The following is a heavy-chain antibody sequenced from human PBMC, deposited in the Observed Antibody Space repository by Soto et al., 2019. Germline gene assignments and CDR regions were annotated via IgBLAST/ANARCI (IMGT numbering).Heavy chain of an antibody. D-gene: IGHD2-2*01. Sequence: VVSLKLSCSSSVFTFSSYSITLFRQAPGKWLESVAGLYGNSCGIQYSDSVKCRFTISRDNSKNIVYLQMNSLRVEDTAVYFCAKYAVTRQGVWLMDPWGQRTLVTVSS. V-gene: IGHV3-23*05. CDR1: VFTFSSYS. J-gene: IGHJ5*02. CDR3: AKYAVTRQGVWLMDP. CDR2: LYGNSCGI.